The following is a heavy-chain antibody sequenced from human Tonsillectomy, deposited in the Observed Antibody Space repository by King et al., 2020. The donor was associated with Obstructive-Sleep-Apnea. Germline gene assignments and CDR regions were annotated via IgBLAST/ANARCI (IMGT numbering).Heavy chain of an antibody. CDR1: GGSITSSNW. V-gene: IGHV4-4*02. J-gene: IGHJ4*02. CDR2: IYHSGSS. CDR3: AKVGAAAALHC. D-gene: IGHD6-13*01. Sequence: VQLQESGPGLVKPSGTLSLTCAVSGGSITSSNWWSWVRQPPGKGLEWIGEIYHSGSSNYNPSLKSRATISVDKSKNQFSLKLSSVTAADTAIYYCAKVGAAAALHCWGQGTLVTVSS.